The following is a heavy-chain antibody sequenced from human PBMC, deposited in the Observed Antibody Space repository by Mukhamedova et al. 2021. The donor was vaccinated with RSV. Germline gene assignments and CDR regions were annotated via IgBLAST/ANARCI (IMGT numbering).Heavy chain of an antibody. Sequence: LKSRVTISVDTSKNQFSLKLSSVTAADTAVYYCASVRRRYFDWLPRDYWGQGTLVTVSS. V-gene: IGHV4-34*01. D-gene: IGHD3-9*01. CDR3: ASVRRRYFDWLPRDY. J-gene: IGHJ4*02.